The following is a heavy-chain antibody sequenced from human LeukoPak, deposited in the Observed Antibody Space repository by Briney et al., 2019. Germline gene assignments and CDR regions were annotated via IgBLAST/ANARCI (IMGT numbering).Heavy chain of an antibody. CDR2: IRYDGSNK. D-gene: IGHD3-3*01. Sequence: PGGSLRLSCAASGFTFSSYGMHWVRQAPGKGLEWVAFIRYDGSNKYYADSVKGRFTISRDNSKNTLYLQMNSLRAEDTAVYYCAKAIDFWSGYQASFDYWGQGTLVTVSS. CDR1: GFTFSSYG. J-gene: IGHJ4*02. CDR3: AKAIDFWSGYQASFDY. V-gene: IGHV3-30*02.